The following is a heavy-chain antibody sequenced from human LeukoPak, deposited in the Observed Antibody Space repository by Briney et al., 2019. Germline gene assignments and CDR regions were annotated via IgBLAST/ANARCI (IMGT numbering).Heavy chain of an antibody. J-gene: IGHJ5*02. D-gene: IGHD2-2*01. Sequence: GESLKISGKGSGYSFTSYWIGWVRQMPGKGLEWMGIIYPGDSDTRYSPSFQGQVTISADKSISTAYLQWSSLKAWDTAMYYCARRSGRGLPAAILPGTTCDWFDPWAQGTLVPVSS. CDR1: GYSFTSYW. V-gene: IGHV5-51*01. CDR2: IYPGDSDT. CDR3: ARRSGRGLPAAILPGTTCDWFDP.